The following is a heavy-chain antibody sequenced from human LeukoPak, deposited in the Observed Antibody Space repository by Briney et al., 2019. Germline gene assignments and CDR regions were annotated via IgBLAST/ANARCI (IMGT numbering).Heavy chain of an antibody. CDR1: GFIFSSYT. D-gene: IGHD7-27*01. V-gene: IGHV3-48*01. CDR2: VSTSSNTI. Sequence: GGSLRLSCAASGFIFSSYTMNWFRQAPGKGLEWVSHVSTSSNTIYYADSVKGRFTISRDNAKNSLYLQMNSLRAEDTAVYFCARAPGDSRYYYYYMDVWGKGTTVTVSS. J-gene: IGHJ6*03. CDR3: ARAPGDSRYYYYYMDV.